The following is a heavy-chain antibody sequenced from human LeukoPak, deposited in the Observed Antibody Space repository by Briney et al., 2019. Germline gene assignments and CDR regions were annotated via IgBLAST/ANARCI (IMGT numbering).Heavy chain of an antibody. CDR2: ISAYNGNT. D-gene: IGHD2-15*01. CDR3: ARDASKYRSGGSCYPTPRATFDY. CDR1: GYTFTSYG. Sequence: GASVKVSCKASGYTFTSYGISWVRQAPGQGLEWMGWISAYNGNTNYAQELQGRVTMTTDTSTSTAYMELRSLRSDDTAVYYCARDASKYRSGGSCYPTPRATFDYWGQGTLVTVSS. J-gene: IGHJ4*02. V-gene: IGHV1-18*01.